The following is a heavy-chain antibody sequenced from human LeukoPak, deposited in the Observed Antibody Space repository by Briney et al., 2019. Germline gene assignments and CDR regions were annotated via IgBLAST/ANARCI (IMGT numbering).Heavy chain of an antibody. CDR1: GYTFTGYY. J-gene: IGHJ4*02. V-gene: IGHV1-2*02. Sequence: ASVKVSCKASGYTFTGYYMHWVRQAPGQGLEWMGWINPNSGGTNYAQKFQGRVTMTRDTSISTAYMELSRLRSDDTAVYYCARSPDILTGYTDFDYWGQGTLVTVSS. D-gene: IGHD3-9*01. CDR3: ARSPDILTGYTDFDY. CDR2: INPNSGGT.